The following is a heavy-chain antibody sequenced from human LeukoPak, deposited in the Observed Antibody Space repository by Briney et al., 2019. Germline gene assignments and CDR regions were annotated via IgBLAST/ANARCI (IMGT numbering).Heavy chain of an antibody. V-gene: IGHV4-59*01. Sequence: SETLSLTCTASGGSISSYYWSWIRQPPGKGLEWIGYIYYSGSTNYNPSLKSRVTISVDTSKNQSSLKLSSVTAADTAVYYCARDEGGSAFDIWGQGTMVTVSS. CDR1: GGSISSYY. CDR3: ARDEGGSAFDI. CDR2: IYYSGST. J-gene: IGHJ3*02. D-gene: IGHD3-16*01.